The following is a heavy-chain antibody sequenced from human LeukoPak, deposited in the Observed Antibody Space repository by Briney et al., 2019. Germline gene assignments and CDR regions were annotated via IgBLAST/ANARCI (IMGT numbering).Heavy chain of an antibody. V-gene: IGHV4-38-2*02. CDR2: IYHSGST. CDR3: ARRRNSITIFGVVIRGFYYYMDV. J-gene: IGHJ6*03. D-gene: IGHD3-3*01. Sequence: SETLSLICTVSGYSISSGYYWGWIRPPPGKGLEWIGSIYHSGSTYYNPSLKSRVTISVDTSKNQFSLKLSSVTAADTAVYYCARRRNSITIFGVVIRGFYYYMDVWGKGTTVTVSS. CDR1: GYSISSGYY.